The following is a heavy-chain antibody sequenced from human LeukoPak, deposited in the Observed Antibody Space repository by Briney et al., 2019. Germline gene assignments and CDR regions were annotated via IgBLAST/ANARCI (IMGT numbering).Heavy chain of an antibody. CDR1: GFTVSSSY. CDR3: ARGWFYGMDV. CDR2: IYSGGST. V-gene: IGHV3-66*01. Sequence: GGSLRLSCAASGFTVSSSYMSWVRQAPGKGLEWVSVIYSGGSTYYADSVKGRFTNSRDSSRNTLYLQMNTLRAEDTAVYYCARGWFYGMDVWGQGTTVSVSS. D-gene: IGHD3-10*01. J-gene: IGHJ6*02.